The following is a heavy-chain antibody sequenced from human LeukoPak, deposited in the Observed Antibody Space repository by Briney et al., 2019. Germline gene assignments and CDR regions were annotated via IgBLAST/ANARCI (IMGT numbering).Heavy chain of an antibody. CDR2: ISGSGGSS. J-gene: IGHJ4*02. Sequence: PGGSLRLSCAASGFTFDDYAMSWVRQAPGKGLEWVSAISGSGGSSYYADSVKGRFTISRDNSKNTLYLQMNSLRAEDTAVYYCAKDSWTYYDFWSGYLNDNWGQGTLVTVSS. CDR1: GFTFDDYA. CDR3: AKDSWTYYDFWSGYLNDN. V-gene: IGHV3-23*01. D-gene: IGHD3-3*01.